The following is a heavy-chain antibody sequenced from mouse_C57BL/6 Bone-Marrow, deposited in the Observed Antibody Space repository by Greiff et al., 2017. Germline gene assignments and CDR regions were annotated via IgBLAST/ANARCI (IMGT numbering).Heavy chain of an antibody. CDR2: ISSGSSYT. Sequence: VKLVESGGDLVKPGGSLKLSCAASGFTFSSYGMSWVSQTPDKRLAWVATISSGSSYTTYPERVKGRFTISRDAAKITMYLQMSSLKSEDTAMYYCARHGGVLFRDYWGQGTSVTVSS. V-gene: IGHV5-6*01. CDR1: GFTFSSYG. D-gene: IGHD5-1*01. CDR3: ARHGGVLFRDY. J-gene: IGHJ4*01.